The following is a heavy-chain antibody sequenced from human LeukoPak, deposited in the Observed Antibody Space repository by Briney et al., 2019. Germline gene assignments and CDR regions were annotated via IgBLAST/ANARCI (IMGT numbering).Heavy chain of an antibody. V-gene: IGHV4-39*01. Sequence: PSETLSLTCTVSGGSISSSSYYWGWIRQPPGNGLEWIGSIYYSGSTYYNPSLKSRVTISVDTSKNQFSLKLSSVTAADTAVYYCARTMVRGVFDYWGQGTLVTVSS. J-gene: IGHJ4*02. CDR1: GGSISSSSYY. D-gene: IGHD3-10*01. CDR3: ARTMVRGVFDY. CDR2: IYYSGST.